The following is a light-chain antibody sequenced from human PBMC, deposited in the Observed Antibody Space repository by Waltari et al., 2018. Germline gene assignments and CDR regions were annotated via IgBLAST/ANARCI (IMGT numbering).Light chain of an antibody. J-gene: IGLJ3*02. CDR3: MIWHGTAGV. CDR1: SGINVGTYR. V-gene: IGLV5-45*01. Sequence: QAVLTQPASLSASPGASASLTCTLRSGINVGTYRIYWYQQKPGSPPQYLLRYKSDSDTQQCSGVPGRFFGCKDGSANAGILRISGLQSEDEADYYWMIWHGTAGVFGGGTKLTV. CDR2: YKSDSDT.